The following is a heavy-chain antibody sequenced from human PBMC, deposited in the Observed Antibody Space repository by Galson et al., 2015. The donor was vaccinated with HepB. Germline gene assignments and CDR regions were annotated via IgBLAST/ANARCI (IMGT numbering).Heavy chain of an antibody. CDR3: ARDNGDYGGPNYYDP. CDR2: SIPFFGTS. J-gene: IGHJ5*02. Sequence: SVKVSCKASGITFSRLSVTWVRQAPGQGLEWMGTSIPFFGTSNYAQRFQGRVAMTADESTTTVYMELSSLRSDDTAVYYCARDNGDYGGPNYYDPWGHGTLVTVSS. V-gene: IGHV1-69*13. CDR1: GITFSRLS. D-gene: IGHD4-17*01.